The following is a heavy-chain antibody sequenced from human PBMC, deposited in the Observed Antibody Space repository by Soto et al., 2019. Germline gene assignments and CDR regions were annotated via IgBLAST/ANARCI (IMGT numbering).Heavy chain of an antibody. CDR3: AKDGILVRPPVSAFLLNRSSDL. D-gene: IGHD1-26*01. J-gene: IGHJ2*01. V-gene: IGHV4-59*01. Sequence: PGKGLEWIGYISSSGNTNYNPALKSRVSISVDTSKNQFSLNLTSVTTADKGVYFHAKDGILVRPPVSAFLLNRSSDL. CDR2: ISSSGNT.